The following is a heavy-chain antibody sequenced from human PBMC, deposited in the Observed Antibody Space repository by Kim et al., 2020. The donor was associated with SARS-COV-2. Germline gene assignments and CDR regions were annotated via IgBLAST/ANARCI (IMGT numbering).Heavy chain of an antibody. D-gene: IGHD4-17*01. CDR1: GGSVSSGSYY. Sequence: SETLSLTCTVSGGSVSSGSYYWSWIRQPPGKGLEWIGYIYYSGSTNYNPSLKSRVTISVDTSKNQFSLKLSSVTAADTAVYYCARDLPTDYGDPNWFDPWGQGTLVTVSS. V-gene: IGHV4-61*01. CDR3: ARDLPTDYGDPNWFDP. CDR2: IYYSGST. J-gene: IGHJ5*02.